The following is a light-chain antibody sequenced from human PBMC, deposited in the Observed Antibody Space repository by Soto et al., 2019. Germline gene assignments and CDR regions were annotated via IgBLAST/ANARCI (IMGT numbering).Light chain of an antibody. Sequence: EIIMTQSPATLSVSPGEGVTLSCRASQGIGDTLAWYQHKPGQAPRLLIYGASTRATGIPDRFSGSGSGTDFTLTISRLEPEDFAVYYCQQRNDWPLTFGQGTRLEIK. J-gene: IGKJ5*01. V-gene: IGKV3D-15*01. CDR1: QGIGDT. CDR2: GAS. CDR3: QQRNDWPLT.